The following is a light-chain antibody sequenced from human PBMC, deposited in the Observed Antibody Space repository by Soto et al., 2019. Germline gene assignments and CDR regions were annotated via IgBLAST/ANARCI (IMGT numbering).Light chain of an antibody. CDR2: AAS. V-gene: IGKV1-39*01. J-gene: IGKJ4*01. CDR1: HDIRKY. CDR3: QQSYSNVALT. Sequence: DIQMTQSPSSLSASVGDRVTITCQASHDIRKYLNWYQQKPGKAPKVLIYAASTLQSGVPSRFSGSGSGTDFTRTISNLQPEDFATYYCQQSYSNVALTFGGGTKVEIK.